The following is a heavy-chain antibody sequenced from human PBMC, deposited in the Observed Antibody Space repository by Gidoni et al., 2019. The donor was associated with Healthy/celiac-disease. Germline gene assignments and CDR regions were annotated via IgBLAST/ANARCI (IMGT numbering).Heavy chain of an antibody. CDR1: GGTFSSYA. D-gene: IGHD6-13*01. J-gene: IGHJ6*02. CDR3: ARSVAAAGTWHYYYYGMDV. V-gene: IGHV1-69*01. CDR2: IIPILGTA. Sequence: QVQLVQSGAEVKKPGSSVKVSCKASGGTFSSYAISLVRQDPGQGLEWMGGIIPILGTANYAQKFQGRVTITADESTSTAYMELSSLRSEDTAVYYCARSVAAAGTWHYYYYGMDVWGQGTTVTVSS.